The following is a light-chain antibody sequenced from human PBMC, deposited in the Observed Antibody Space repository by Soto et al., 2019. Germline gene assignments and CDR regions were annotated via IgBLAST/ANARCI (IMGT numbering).Light chain of an antibody. CDR2: GAS. Sequence: EIVLTQSPCTLSLSPGERATLSCRASQSVTSSYLAWYQQKPGQAPRLLIYGASSRATGIPDRFSGSGSVTDFTLTISRLEPEDCAVYYCQQYGSTPRFGQGNKVEIK. CDR1: QSVTSSY. J-gene: IGKJ1*01. V-gene: IGKV3-20*01. CDR3: QQYGSTPR.